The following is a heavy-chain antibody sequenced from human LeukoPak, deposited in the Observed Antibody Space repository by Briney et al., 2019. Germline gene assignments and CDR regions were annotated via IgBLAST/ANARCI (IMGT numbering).Heavy chain of an antibody. CDR3: ASGGPQDY. J-gene: IGHJ4*02. CDR1: GFIFSNYA. Sequence: GGSLRLSCAASGFIFSNYAMYWVRQAPGKGLEWVSAISGRSGSTYYADSVKGRFTISRDSSKNTLYLQMNSLRAEDTAVYYCASGGPQDYWGQGTLVTVSS. V-gene: IGHV3-23*01. D-gene: IGHD3-16*01. CDR2: ISGRSGST.